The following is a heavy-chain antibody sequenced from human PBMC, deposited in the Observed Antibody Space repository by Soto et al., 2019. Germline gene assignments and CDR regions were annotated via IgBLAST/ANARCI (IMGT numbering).Heavy chain of an antibody. CDR1: GFTFSSYG. CDR2: ISYDGSNK. CDR3: AKDLGLVSKPPGIVDY. D-gene: IGHD6-19*01. V-gene: IGHV3-30*18. Sequence: QVQLVESGGGVVQPGRSLRLSCAASGFTFSSYGMHWVRQAPGKGLEWVAVISYDGSNKYYADSVKGRFTISRDNSKNXLYLQMNSLRAEDTAVYYCAKDLGLVSKPPGIVDYWGQGTLVTVSS. J-gene: IGHJ4*02.